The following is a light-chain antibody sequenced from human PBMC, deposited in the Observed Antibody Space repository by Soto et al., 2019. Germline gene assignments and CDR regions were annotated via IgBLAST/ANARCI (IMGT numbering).Light chain of an antibody. CDR2: AAS. V-gene: IGKV1-27*01. CDR1: QGIRNY. Sequence: DTQMTQSPSYLSASVGDRVTITCRASQGIRNYLAWYQQKPGKVPKLLIYAASTLQSGVPSRFSGSGSGTDFTLTISSLQPEDVATYYGQKHSSAPWTFDQGTKVEI. J-gene: IGKJ1*01. CDR3: QKHSSAPWT.